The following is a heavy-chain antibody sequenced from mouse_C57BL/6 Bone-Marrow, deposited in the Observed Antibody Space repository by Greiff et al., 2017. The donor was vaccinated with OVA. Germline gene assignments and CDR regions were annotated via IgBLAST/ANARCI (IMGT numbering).Heavy chain of an antibody. Sequence: EVQLQQSGPGLVKPSQSLSLTCSVTGYSITSGYYWNWIRQFPGNKLEWMGYISYDGSNNYNPSLKNRISITRDTSKNQFFLKLNSVTTEDTATYYCARARITTVSPWGQGTTLTVSS. CDR1: GYSITSGYY. CDR3: ARARITTVSP. D-gene: IGHD1-1*01. J-gene: IGHJ2*01. V-gene: IGHV3-6*01. CDR2: ISYDGSN.